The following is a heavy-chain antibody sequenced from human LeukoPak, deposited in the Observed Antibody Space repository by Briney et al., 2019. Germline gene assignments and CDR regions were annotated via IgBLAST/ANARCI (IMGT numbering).Heavy chain of an antibody. D-gene: IGHD4-23*01. CDR1: GFTFSSCA. Sequence: GGSLRLSCAASGFTFSSCAMHWVRQAPGKGLEYVSAISSNGGSTYYANSVKGRFTISRDNAKNLLYLQMNSLRDEDTALYYCASGGHFRAFDYWGQGTLVTVSS. J-gene: IGHJ4*02. CDR2: ISSNGGST. CDR3: ASGGHFRAFDY. V-gene: IGHV3-64*01.